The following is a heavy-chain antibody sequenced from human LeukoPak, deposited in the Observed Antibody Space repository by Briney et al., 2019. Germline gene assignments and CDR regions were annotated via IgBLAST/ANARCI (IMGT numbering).Heavy chain of an antibody. D-gene: IGHD5-18*01. CDR3: ARDRGGYSYGHYYYYYGMDV. Sequence: ASVKVSCKASGYTFTSYDINWVRQATGQGLEWMGGIIPIFGTANYAQKFQGRVTITADESTSTAYMELSSLRSEDTAVHYCARDRGGYSYGHYYYYYGMDVWGQGTTVTVSS. CDR1: GYTFTSYD. V-gene: IGHV1-69*13. CDR2: IIPIFGTA. J-gene: IGHJ6*02.